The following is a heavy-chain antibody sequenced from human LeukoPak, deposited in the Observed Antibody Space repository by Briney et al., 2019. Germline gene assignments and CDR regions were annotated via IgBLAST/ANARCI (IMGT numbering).Heavy chain of an antibody. V-gene: IGHV4-31*03. CDR1: GGSISSGGHY. CDR3: ARSPDDAFDI. J-gene: IGHJ3*02. CDR2: IYHTGTT. Sequence: SQTLSLTCTVSGGSISSGGHYWTWIRQHPGKGLEWIAYIYHTGTTYYNPSLKSRVNISVDTSKNQFSLKLSSVTAADTAVYYCARSPDDAFDIWGQGTMVTVSS.